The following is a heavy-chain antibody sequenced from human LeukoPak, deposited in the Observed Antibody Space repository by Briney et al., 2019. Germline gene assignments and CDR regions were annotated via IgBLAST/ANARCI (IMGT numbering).Heavy chain of an antibody. CDR1: GGSISSYY. V-gene: IGHV4-4*08. CDR3: ARDGSSSSPPRRYYYYMDV. CDR2: IYTSGST. D-gene: IGHD6-6*01. J-gene: IGHJ6*03. Sequence: PSETLSLTCTVSGGSISSYYWSWIRQPPGKGLEWIGRIYTSGSTNYNPSLKSRVTISVDTSKNQFSLKLSSVTAADTAVYYCARDGSSSSPPRRYYYYMDVWGKGTTVTVSS.